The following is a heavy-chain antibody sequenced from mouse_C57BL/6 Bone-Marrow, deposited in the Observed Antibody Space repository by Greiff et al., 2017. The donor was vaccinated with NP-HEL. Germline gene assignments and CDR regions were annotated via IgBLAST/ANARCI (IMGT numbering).Heavy chain of an antibody. CDR3: AILRPGYWYFDV. CDR2: IHPNSGST. Sequence: QVQLQQPGAELVKPGASVKLSCKASGYTFTSYWMHWVKQRPGQGLEWIGMIHPNSGSTNYNEKFKSKATLTVDKSSSPAYMQLSSLTSEDSAVYYCAILRPGYWYFDVWGTGTTVTVSS. CDR1: GYTFTSYW. V-gene: IGHV1-64*01. D-gene: IGHD1-2*01. J-gene: IGHJ1*03.